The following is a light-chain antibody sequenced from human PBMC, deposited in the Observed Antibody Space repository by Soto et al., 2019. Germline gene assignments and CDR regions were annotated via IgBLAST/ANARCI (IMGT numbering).Light chain of an antibody. V-gene: IGLV2-14*01. J-gene: IGLJ1*01. Sequence: QSVLTQPASVSGSPGQSITISCTGTSSGVGGYNYVSWYQQHPGKAPKLMIYDVSNRPSGVSNRFSGSKSGNTASLTISGLQAEDEADYYCSSYTSSLYVFGTGTKVT. CDR2: DVS. CDR1: SSGVGGYNY. CDR3: SSYTSSLYV.